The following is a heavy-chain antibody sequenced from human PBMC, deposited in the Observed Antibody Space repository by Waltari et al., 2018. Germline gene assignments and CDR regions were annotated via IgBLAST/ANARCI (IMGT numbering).Heavy chain of an antibody. Sequence: QVQLQQWGAGLLKPSETLSLTCAVYGGSFSGYYWSWIRQPPGKGLEWIGEINHSGITNYNPSLKSRVTISVDTSKNQFSLKLSSVTAADTAVYYCARGRGYSYGPVAFDIWGQGTMVTVSS. CDR3: ARGRGYSYGPVAFDI. CDR1: GGSFSGYY. V-gene: IGHV4-34*01. J-gene: IGHJ3*02. D-gene: IGHD5-18*01. CDR2: INHSGIT.